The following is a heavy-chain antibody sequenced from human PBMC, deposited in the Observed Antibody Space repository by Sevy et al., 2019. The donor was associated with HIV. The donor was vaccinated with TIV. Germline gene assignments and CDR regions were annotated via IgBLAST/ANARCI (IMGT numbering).Heavy chain of an antibody. J-gene: IGHJ2*01. CDR3: ARSESYATTLDL. D-gene: IGHD2-15*01. CDR2: IHYSGST. Sequence: SETLSLTCTVSGGSISSYYWSWIRQPPGKGLEWIGYIHYSGSTNYNPSLKSRVTISIDTSKNQFSLKLSSVTAADTAGYYCARSESYATTLDLWGRGTLVTVSS. CDR1: GGSISSYY. V-gene: IGHV4-59*01.